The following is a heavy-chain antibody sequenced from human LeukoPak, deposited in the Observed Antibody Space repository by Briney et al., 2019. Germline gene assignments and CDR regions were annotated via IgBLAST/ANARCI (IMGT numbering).Heavy chain of an antibody. CDR2: ISSSSSTI. Sequence: GGSLRLSCAASGFTFSSYSMNWVRQAPGKGLEWVSYISSSSSTIYYADSVKGRFTISRDDARNSLYLQMNSLRAEDTAVYYCARDSYSYGRTIDYWGQGTLVTVSS. D-gene: IGHD5-18*01. CDR3: ARDSYSYGRTIDY. J-gene: IGHJ4*02. V-gene: IGHV3-48*04. CDR1: GFTFSSYS.